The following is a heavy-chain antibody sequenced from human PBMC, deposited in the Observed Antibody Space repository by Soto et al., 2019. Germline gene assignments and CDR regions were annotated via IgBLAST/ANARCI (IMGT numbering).Heavy chain of an antibody. V-gene: IGHV3-30*18. D-gene: IGHD1-1*01. CDR1: GFSFSNYG. Sequence: PGGSLRLSCAASGFSFSNYGMHWVRQAPGKGLEWVAVISYDGSSKYHADSVKGRFTISRDNCKNTLHLQMNSMRAEDTAVYYCRKARRGGRSQLNSCGHVTAVAFSS. CDR3: RKARRGGRSQLNS. J-gene: IGHJ5*01. CDR2: ISYDGSSK.